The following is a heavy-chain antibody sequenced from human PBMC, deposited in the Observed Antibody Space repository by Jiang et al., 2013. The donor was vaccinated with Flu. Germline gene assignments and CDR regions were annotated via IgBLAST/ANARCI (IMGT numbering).Heavy chain of an antibody. J-gene: IGHJ4*02. CDR2: INHSGST. V-gene: IGHV4-34*01. D-gene: IGHD3-22*01. CDR3: ARLYDSSGYYSGY. Sequence: LLKPSETLSLTCAVYGGSFSGYYWSWIRQPPGKGLEWIGEINHSGSTNYNPSLKSRVTISVDTSKNQFSLKLSSVTAADTAVYYCARLYDSSGYYSGYWGQGTLVTVSS. CDR1: GGSFSGYY.